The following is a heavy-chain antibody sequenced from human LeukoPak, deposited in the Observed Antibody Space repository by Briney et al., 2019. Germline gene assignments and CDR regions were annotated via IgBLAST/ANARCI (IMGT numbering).Heavy chain of an antibody. D-gene: IGHD3-10*01. CDR3: AREVGFGEVREAFDI. CDR2: IYTSGST. J-gene: IGHJ3*02. Sequence: PSQTLSLTCTVSGGSISSGSYYWSWIRQPAGKGLEWIGRIYTSGSTNYNPSLKSRVTISVDTSKNQFSLKLSSVTAADTAVYYCAREVGFGEVREAFDIWGQGTMVTVSS. CDR1: GGSISSGSYY. V-gene: IGHV4-61*02.